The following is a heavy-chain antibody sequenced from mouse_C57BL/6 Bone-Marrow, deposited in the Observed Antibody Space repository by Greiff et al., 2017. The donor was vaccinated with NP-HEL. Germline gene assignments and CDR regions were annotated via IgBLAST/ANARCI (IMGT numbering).Heavy chain of an antibody. J-gene: IGHJ2*01. Sequence: VKLQESGAELARPGASVKLSCKASGYTFTSYGISWVKQRTGPGLEWIGEIYPRSGNTYYNEKFKGKATLTADKSSSTAYMELRSLTSEDSAVYFCARERAAQAKYWGQGTTLTVSS. V-gene: IGHV1-81*01. CDR2: IYPRSGNT. CDR3: ARERAAQAKY. D-gene: IGHD3-2*02. CDR1: GYTFTSYG.